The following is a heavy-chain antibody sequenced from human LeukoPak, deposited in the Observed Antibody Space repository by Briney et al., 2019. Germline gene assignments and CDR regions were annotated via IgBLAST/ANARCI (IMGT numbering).Heavy chain of an antibody. CDR2: ITYDGSNK. Sequence: TGGSLRLSCAASGFTFINHAMHWVRQAPGKGLECVAGITYDGSNKYYPDSVKGRCTISRDNSKKTLFLEMNSLRAEDTAVYYCARGQLQYYYYIDVWGKGTTVTVSS. CDR3: ARGQLQYYYYIDV. CDR1: GFTFINHA. V-gene: IGHV3-30*01. J-gene: IGHJ6*03. D-gene: IGHD2-2*02.